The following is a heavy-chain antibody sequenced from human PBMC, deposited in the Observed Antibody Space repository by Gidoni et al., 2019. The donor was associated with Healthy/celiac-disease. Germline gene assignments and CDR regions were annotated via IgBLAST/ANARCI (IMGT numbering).Heavy chain of an antibody. D-gene: IGHD6-13*01. CDR2: IKQDGSEK. CDR1: GFTFLSYW. J-gene: IGHJ4*02. CDR3: ARDWDRYSSSWYGLDY. V-gene: IGHV3-7*01. Sequence: EVQLVESGGGLVQPGGSLRLSCAPSGFTFLSYWMSWVRQAPGKGLEWVANIKQDGSEKYYVDSVKGRFTISRDNAKNSLYLQMNSLRAEDTAVYYCARDWDRYSSSWYGLDYWGQGTLVTVSS.